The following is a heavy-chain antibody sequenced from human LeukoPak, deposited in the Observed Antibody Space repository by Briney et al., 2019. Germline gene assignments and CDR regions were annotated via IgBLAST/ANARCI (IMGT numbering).Heavy chain of an antibody. CDR3: APYCSGGSCYVYDAFDI. V-gene: IGHV3-30*03. D-gene: IGHD2-15*01. CDR1: GITFSSYG. CDR2: ISYDGTDK. Sequence: GGSLRLSCAASGITFSSYGMHWVRQAPGKGLEWVAVISYDGTDKYYADSVKGRFTISRDNSQNTLYLQMNSLRAEDTAVYYCAPYCSGGSCYVYDAFDIWGQGTMVTVSS. J-gene: IGHJ3*02.